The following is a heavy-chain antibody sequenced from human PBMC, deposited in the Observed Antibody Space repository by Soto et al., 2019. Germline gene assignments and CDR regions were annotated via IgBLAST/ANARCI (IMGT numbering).Heavy chain of an antibody. CDR1: GFTFSSYA. D-gene: IGHD2-2*01. V-gene: IGHV3-23*01. CDR2: ISGSGGST. CDR3: AKEGAREKDIVVVPAAY. Sequence: GGSLRLSCAASGFTFSSYAMSWVRQAPGKGLEWDSAISGSGGSTYYADSVKGRFTISRDNSKNTLYLQMNSLRAEDTAVYYCAKEGAREKDIVVVPAAYWGQGTLVTVSS. J-gene: IGHJ4*02.